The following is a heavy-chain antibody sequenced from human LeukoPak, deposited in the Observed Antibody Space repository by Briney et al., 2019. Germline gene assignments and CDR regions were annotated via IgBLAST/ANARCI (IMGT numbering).Heavy chain of an antibody. CDR1: GFTFSSYA. V-gene: IGHV3-23*01. CDR3: AKDRSCTNDICHGDFDY. Sequence: GGSLRLSCAASGFTFSSYAVSWVRQVPGKGLEWVSSISGSGGNTYSADSVKGRFTISRDNYKNTLYLQMNSLRAEDTALYYCAKDRSCTNDICHGDFDYWGQGTLVTVSS. J-gene: IGHJ4*02. D-gene: IGHD2-8*01. CDR2: ISGSGGNT.